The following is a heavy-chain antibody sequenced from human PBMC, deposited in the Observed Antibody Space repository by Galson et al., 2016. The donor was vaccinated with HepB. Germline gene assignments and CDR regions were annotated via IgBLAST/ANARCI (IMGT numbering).Heavy chain of an antibody. D-gene: IGHD6-19*01. V-gene: IGHV3-23*01. CDR2: FSGSGGST. CDR1: GFTFSTSA. J-gene: IGHJ4*02. CDR3: AKSPPVNMAVPYFDY. Sequence: SLRLSCAASGFTFSTSAMSWVRQAPGKGLEWVSTFSGSGGSTYYADSVKGRFTISRGNSKNTLYLQMNTLRAEDTAVYYCAKSPPVNMAVPYFDYWGQGTLVTVSS.